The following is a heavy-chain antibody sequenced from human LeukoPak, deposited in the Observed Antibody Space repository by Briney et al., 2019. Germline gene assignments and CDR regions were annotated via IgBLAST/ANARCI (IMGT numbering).Heavy chain of an antibody. V-gene: IGHV1-18*04. D-gene: IGHD3-16*01. CDR3: ARGGLTYFDH. CDR1: IDTFGSYG. J-gene: IGHJ4*02. CDR2: ISLNNGNT. Sequence: ASVKVSCKAPIDTFGSYGLTWVRQAPGQGLEWLGWISLNNGNTNYAQKFQGRVRMTTDTSTSTAYVEVRNLRSDDTAVYYCARGGLTYFDHWSQGTLVTVSS.